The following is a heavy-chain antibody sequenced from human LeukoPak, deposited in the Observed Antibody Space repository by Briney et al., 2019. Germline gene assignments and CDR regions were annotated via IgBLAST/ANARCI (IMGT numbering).Heavy chain of an antibody. CDR3: AKDFGRNLGGPGY. D-gene: IGHD3-10*01. J-gene: IGHJ4*02. CDR1: GFTFSTYT. V-gene: IGHV3-23*01. CDR2: ISGDGYST. Sequence: PGGSLRLSCAASGFTFSTYTMAWVRQAPGGGLEWVSGISGDGYSTYYADSVKGRFAISRDNSKSTPYLQMNSLRAEDTAVYYCAKDFGRNLGGPGYWGRGTRVTVSS.